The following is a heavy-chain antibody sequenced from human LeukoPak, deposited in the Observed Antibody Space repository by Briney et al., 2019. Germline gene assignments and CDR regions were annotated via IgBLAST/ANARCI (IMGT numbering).Heavy chain of an antibody. V-gene: IGHV4-34*01. CDR2: INHSGST. Sequence: SETLSLTCAVYGGSFSGYYWSWIHQPPGKGLEWIGEINHSGSTNYNPSLKSRVTISVDTSKNQFSLKLSSVTAADTAVYYCARALYYDFWSGYYINWFDPWGQGTLVTVSS. CDR3: ARALYYDFWSGYYINWFDP. CDR1: GGSFSGYY. D-gene: IGHD3-3*01. J-gene: IGHJ5*02.